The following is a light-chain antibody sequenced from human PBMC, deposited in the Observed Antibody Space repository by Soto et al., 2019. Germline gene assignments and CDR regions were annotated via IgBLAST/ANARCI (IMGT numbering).Light chain of an antibody. CDR1: QNINKW. V-gene: IGKV1-5*03. CDR3: HRYDTYPFT. Sequence: DIQMTQSPSTLSASVGDRVTITCRACQNINKWLAWCQQKPGKAPKVLIQMASVLESGVPSRFSGSGSGTEFTLTISSLQPEDFATYLCHRYDTYPFTFGGGTRVET. J-gene: IGKJ4*01. CDR2: MAS.